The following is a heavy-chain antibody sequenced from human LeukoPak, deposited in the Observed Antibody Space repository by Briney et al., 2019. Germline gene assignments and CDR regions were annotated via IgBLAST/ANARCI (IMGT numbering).Heavy chain of an antibody. V-gene: IGHV3-66*01. D-gene: IGHD3-10*01. Sequence: GGSLRLSCAASGFTVSTNYMSWVRQAPGKGLEWVSVIYSGDTTFYADSVRGKFTISRDNSKNTLYLQMNSLRAEDTAVYYCARDGGYASGSYIWGQGTMVTVSS. CDR1: GFTVSTNY. CDR3: ARDGGYASGSYI. J-gene: IGHJ3*02. CDR2: IYSGDTT.